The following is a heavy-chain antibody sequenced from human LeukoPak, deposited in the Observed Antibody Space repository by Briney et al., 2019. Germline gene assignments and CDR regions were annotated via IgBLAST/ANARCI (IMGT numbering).Heavy chain of an antibody. Sequence: GGSLRLSCAASGFTFSSYSMNWVRQAPGKGLEWVSVIYSGGSTYYADSVRGRFTISRDNSKNTLYLQMNSLRAEDTAVYYCARAQVYYGGNSDDAFDIWGQGTMVTVSS. CDR2: IYSGGST. J-gene: IGHJ3*02. CDR1: GFTFSSYS. D-gene: IGHD4-23*01. V-gene: IGHV3-53*01. CDR3: ARAQVYYGGNSDDAFDI.